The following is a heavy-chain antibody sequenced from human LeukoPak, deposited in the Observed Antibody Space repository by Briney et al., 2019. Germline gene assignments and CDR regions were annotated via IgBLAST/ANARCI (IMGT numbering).Heavy chain of an antibody. D-gene: IGHD2-21*02. Sequence: SETPSLTCTVSGGSISSSYWSWIRQPPGTGLEWIGYIYNGGSTNCNPSLKSRVTTSVDASKNQFSLKLRSVTAADTAVYYCARVETNTVWAMDYWGQGTLVTVSS. CDR3: ARVETNTVWAMDY. J-gene: IGHJ4*02. CDR2: IYNGGST. CDR1: GGSISSSY. V-gene: IGHV4-59*08.